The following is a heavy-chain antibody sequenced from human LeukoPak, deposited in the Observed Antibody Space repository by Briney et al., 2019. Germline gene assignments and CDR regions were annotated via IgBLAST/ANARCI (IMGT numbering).Heavy chain of an antibody. D-gene: IGHD6-19*01. CDR3: ARPQQWLGYFDY. CDR2: IYYSGST. CDR1: GGSISSSSYY. V-gene: IGHV4-39*01. Sequence: PSETLSLTCTVSGGSISSSSYYWGWIRQPPGKGLEWIGSIYYSGSTYYNPSLKSRVTISVDTSKNQFSLKLSSVTAADTAVYYCARPQQWLGYFDYWGQGTLVTVSS. J-gene: IGHJ4*02.